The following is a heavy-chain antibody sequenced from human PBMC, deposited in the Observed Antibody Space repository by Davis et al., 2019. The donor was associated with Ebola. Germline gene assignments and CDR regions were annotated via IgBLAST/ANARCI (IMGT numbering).Heavy chain of an antibody. V-gene: IGHV1-2*02. Sequence: AASVKVSCKASGYTFTGYYMHWVRQAPGQGLERMGWINPNSGGTNYAQKFQGRVTMTRDTSITTAYMELSRLRSDDTAVYYCARDGSTSDQKSGELDYWGQGPLVTVSS. CDR1: GYTFTGYY. D-gene: IGHD7-27*01. CDR3: ARDGSTSDQKSGELDY. CDR2: INPNSGGT. J-gene: IGHJ4*02.